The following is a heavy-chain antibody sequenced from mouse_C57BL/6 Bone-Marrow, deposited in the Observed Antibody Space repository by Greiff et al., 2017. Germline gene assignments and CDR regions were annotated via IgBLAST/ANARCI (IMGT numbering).Heavy chain of an antibody. V-gene: IGHV1-64*01. D-gene: IGHD2-4*01. CDR3: ARSVIYYDYPLIAY. J-gene: IGHJ3*01. Sequence: QVQLQQPGAELVKPGASVKLSCKASGYTFTSYWMHWVKQRPGQGLEWIGMIHPNSGSTNYNEKFKSKATLTVDKSSSTAYMQLSSLTSEDSAVYYCARSVIYYDYPLIAYWGQGTLVTVSA. CDR2: IHPNSGST. CDR1: GYTFTSYW.